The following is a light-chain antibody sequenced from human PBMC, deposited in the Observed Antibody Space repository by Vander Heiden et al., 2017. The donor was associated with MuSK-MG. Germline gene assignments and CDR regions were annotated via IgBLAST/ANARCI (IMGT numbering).Light chain of an antibody. J-gene: IGLJ2*01. CDR3: QSYDSSNVV. CDR1: SGSIASNY. V-gene: IGLV6-57*01. Sequence: NFMLTQPHSVSESPGKTVTISCTRSSGSIASNYMQWYQQRPGRSPTTVIYEDNQRRSGVPDRFSGSIDSSSNSASLTISGLKTEDEADYYCQSYDSSNVVFGGGTKLTVL. CDR2: EDN.